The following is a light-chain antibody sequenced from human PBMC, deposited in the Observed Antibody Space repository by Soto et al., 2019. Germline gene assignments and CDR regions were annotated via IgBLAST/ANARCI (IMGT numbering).Light chain of an antibody. Sequence: DIQMTQSPSTLSASIGDRFTITFRASQSIGSELAWYQQKPGKAPKVLIYKASSLESGVPSRFSGSGSGTEFTLTISSLQPDDFATYYCQQYNSDWTFGQGTKVDIK. J-gene: IGKJ1*01. V-gene: IGKV1-5*03. CDR3: QQYNSDWT. CDR1: QSIGSE. CDR2: KAS.